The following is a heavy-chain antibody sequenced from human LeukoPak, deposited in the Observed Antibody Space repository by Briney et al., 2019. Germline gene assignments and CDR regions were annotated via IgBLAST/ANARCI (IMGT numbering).Heavy chain of an antibody. J-gene: IGHJ3*02. Sequence: GGSLRLSCAASGFTFGSYGMHWVRQAPGKGLEWVAVISYDGSNKYYADSVKGRFTISRDNSKNTLYLQMNSLRAEDTAVYYCAKTPYYDSSGFAFDIWGQGTMVTVSS. CDR3: AKTPYYDSSGFAFDI. D-gene: IGHD3-22*01. CDR1: GFTFGSYG. V-gene: IGHV3-30*18. CDR2: ISYDGSNK.